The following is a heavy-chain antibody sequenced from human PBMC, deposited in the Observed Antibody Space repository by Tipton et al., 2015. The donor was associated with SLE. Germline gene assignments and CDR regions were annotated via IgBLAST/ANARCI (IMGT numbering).Heavy chain of an antibody. D-gene: IGHD3-16*01. CDR3: ATLGYYDSSFDY. V-gene: IGHV4-59*08. Sequence: TLSLTCTVSGGSLSSYYWSWIRQSPEKGLEWIGYLSYSGSTNYNPSLESRVTISVDTSKNQFSLKLSSVTAADTAVYYCATLGYYDSSFDYWGQGTLVTVS. J-gene: IGHJ4*02. CDR1: GGSLSSYY. CDR2: LSYSGST.